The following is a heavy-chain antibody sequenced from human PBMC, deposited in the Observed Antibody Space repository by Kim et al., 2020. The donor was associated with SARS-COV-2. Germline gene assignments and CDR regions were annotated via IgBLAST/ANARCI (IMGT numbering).Heavy chain of an antibody. CDR2: IKQDGSEK. Sequence: GGSLRLSCAASGFTFSSYWMSWVRQAPGKGLEWVANIKQDGSEKYYVDSVKGRFTISRDNAKNSLYLQMNSLRAEDTAVYYCARGWDSSSSMDYYYGMDVWGQGTTVTVSS. J-gene: IGHJ6*02. CDR1: GFTFSSYW. V-gene: IGHV3-7*01. CDR3: ARGWDSSSSMDYYYGMDV. D-gene: IGHD6-13*01.